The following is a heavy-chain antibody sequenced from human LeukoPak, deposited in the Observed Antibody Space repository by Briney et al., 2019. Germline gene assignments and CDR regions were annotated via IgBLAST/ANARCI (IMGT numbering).Heavy chain of an antibody. J-gene: IGHJ4*02. D-gene: IGHD3-22*01. CDR2: INAGNDNT. CDR1: GYTFTSYA. V-gene: IGHV1-3*01. Sequence: ASVKVSCKASGYTFTSYAMHWVRQAPGQRLEWMGWINAGNDNTKYSQKFQGRVTITTDTSAGTAYMEVSSLRSEDTAVYYCAREGIRYYYDSSGYPSYYFDYWGQGTLVTVSS. CDR3: AREGIRYYYDSSGYPSYYFDY.